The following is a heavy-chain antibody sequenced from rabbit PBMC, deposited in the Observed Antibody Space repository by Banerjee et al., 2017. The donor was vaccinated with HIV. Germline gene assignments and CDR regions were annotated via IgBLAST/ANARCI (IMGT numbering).Heavy chain of an antibody. CDR3: ARDGDYSGGGSFNL. J-gene: IGHJ4*01. CDR2: MNGASGGDI. Sequence: QSLEESGGDLVKPGASLTLTCTASGFTLSSYWIYWVRQAPGKGLEWIAYMNGASGGDIHYASWAKGRFTISKTSSTTVTLKMTSLTAADTATYFCARDGDYSGGGSFNLWGPGTLVTVS. CDR1: GFTLSSYW. V-gene: IGHV1S40*01. D-gene: IGHD8-1*01.